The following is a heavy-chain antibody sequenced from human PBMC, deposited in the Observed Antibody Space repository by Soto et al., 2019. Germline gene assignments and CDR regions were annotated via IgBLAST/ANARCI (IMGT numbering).Heavy chain of an antibody. Sequence: GALRLSCAASGFTFSSYSMNWVRQAPGKGLEWVSSISSSSSYIYYADSVKGRFTISRDNAKNSLYLQMNSLRAEDTAVYYCARDYGRNSRDYGMDVWGHGTTVTVSS. V-gene: IGHV3-21*01. D-gene: IGHD6-13*01. CDR3: ARDYGRNSRDYGMDV. CDR2: ISSSSSYI. J-gene: IGHJ6*02. CDR1: GFTFSSYS.